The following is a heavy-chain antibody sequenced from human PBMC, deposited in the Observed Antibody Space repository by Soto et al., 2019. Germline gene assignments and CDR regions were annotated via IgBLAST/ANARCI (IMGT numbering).Heavy chain of an antibody. CDR2: IIPIFGTA. CDR3: AGENYDIVTGSPKKDYYYYGMDV. Sequence: QVQLVQSGAEVKKPGSSVKVSCKASGGTFSSYAISWVRQAPGQGLEWMGGIIPIFGTANYAQKFQGRVTITADESTSTAYMELSSLRSEDKAVYYCAGENYDIVTGSPKKDYYYYGMDVWGQGTTVTVSS. D-gene: IGHD3-9*01. V-gene: IGHV1-69*01. J-gene: IGHJ6*02. CDR1: GGTFSSYA.